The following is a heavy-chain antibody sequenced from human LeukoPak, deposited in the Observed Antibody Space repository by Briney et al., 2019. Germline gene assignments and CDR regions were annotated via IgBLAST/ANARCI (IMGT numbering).Heavy chain of an antibody. CDR1: GFTFSSYW. CDR2: IKQDGSAE. D-gene: IGHD3-3*01. Sequence: GGSLRLSCAASGFTFSSYWMTWVRQVPGKGLEWVANIKQDGSAEYYVESVKGRFTISRDNSKNTLYLQMNSLRAEDTAVYYCAKRGERFLEWLLSYLDYWGQGTLVTVSS. CDR3: AKRGERFLEWLLSYLDY. V-gene: IGHV3-7*03. J-gene: IGHJ4*02.